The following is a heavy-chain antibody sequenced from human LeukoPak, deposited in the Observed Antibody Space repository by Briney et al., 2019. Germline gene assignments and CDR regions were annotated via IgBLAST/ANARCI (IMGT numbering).Heavy chain of an antibody. CDR1: GFTFSSYG. CDR3: AKLCPPSLWFGEPNDAFDI. V-gene: IGHV3-30*02. CDR2: IRYDGSNK. D-gene: IGHD3-10*01. Sequence: GGSLRLSCAASGFTFSSYGLHWVRQAPGKGLEWVACIRYDGSNKYYADSVKGRFTISRDNSKNTLYLQMNSLRAEDTAVCYCAKLCPPSLWFGEPNDAFDIWGQGTMVTVSS. J-gene: IGHJ3*02.